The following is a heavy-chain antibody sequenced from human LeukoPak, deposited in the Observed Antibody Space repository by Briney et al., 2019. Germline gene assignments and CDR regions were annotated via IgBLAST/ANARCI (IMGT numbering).Heavy chain of an antibody. D-gene: IGHD6-13*01. J-gene: IGHJ4*02. CDR1: GDSVSSNSAT. V-gene: IGHV6-1*01. CDR3: VRVIATTGYFDY. Sequence: SQTLSLTCAIPGDSVSSNSATWNWIRQSPSRGLEWLGRTYYRSKWHNDYAVSVKSRITFTPDTSKNQFSLQLNSVITEDTAVYYCVRVIATTGYFDYWGQGTLVTVSS. CDR2: TYYRSKWHN.